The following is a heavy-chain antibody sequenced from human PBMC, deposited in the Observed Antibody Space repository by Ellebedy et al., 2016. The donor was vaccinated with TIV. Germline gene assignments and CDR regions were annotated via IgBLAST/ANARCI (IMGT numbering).Heavy chain of an antibody. J-gene: IGHJ3*02. V-gene: IGHV1-46*01. CDR2: INPSGGST. Sequence: ASVKVSXXASGYTFTSYYMHWVRQPPGQGLEWMGIINPSGGSTSYAQKFQGRVTMTRDTSTSTVYMELSSLRSEDTAVYYCARVGPGTDDAFDIWGQGTMVTVSS. CDR3: ARVGPGTDDAFDI. CDR1: GYTFTSYY. D-gene: IGHD1-26*01.